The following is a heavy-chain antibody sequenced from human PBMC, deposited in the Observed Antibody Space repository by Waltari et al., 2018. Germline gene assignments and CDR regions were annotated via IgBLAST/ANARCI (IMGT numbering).Heavy chain of an antibody. D-gene: IGHD6-13*01. J-gene: IGHJ6*02. Sequence: QVQLQESGPGLVKPSETLSLTCTVSGGSISSYYWSWIRQPPGKGLEWIGYIYYNGSTNYHPSLKSRVAISVDTAKNQLCRKRSAVTAADTGVYYWATHSGSWYDDYYYYGMDVWGQGTTVTVSS. V-gene: IGHV4-59*01. CDR3: ATHSGSWYDDYYYYGMDV. CDR2: IYYNGST. CDR1: GGSISSYY.